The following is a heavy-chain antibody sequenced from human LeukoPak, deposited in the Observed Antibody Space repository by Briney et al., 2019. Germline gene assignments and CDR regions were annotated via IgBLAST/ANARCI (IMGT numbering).Heavy chain of an antibody. CDR2: ISAYNGNT. V-gene: IGHV1-18*01. Sequence: GASVNVSSKASVYTFTSYGISWVRQAPGQGLEWMRWISAYNGNTNYAQKLQGRVTMTTDTSTSTAYMELRSLRSDDTAVYYCAREGPVSYPAHIVVVTALDYWGQGTLVTVSS. J-gene: IGHJ4*02. CDR3: AREGPVSYPAHIVVVTALDY. CDR1: VYTFTSYG. D-gene: IGHD2-21*02.